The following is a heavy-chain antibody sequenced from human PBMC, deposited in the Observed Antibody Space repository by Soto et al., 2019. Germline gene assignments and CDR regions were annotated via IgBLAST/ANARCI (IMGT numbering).Heavy chain of an antibody. CDR2: INPSGGTP. J-gene: IGHJ6*02. D-gene: IGHD2-15*01. Sequence: ASVNVACKASGYTFISYYMHWVRQAPGQGLEWMGIINPSGGTPSYAQKFQGRVTMTSDTSTSTVYMELSSLRSEDTAVYYCARDGGSSPLPHSGRIYYGMDVWGQGSTVTVSS. V-gene: IGHV1-46*01. CDR3: ARDGGSSPLPHSGRIYYGMDV. CDR1: GYTFISYY.